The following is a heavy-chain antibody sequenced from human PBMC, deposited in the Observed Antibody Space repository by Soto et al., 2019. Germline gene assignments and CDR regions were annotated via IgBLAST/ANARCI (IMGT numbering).Heavy chain of an antibody. CDR1: GGTFSSYT. V-gene: IGHV1-69*04. J-gene: IGHJ4*02. CDR2: IIPILGIA. D-gene: IGHD2-15*01. CDR3: AREERCSGGSCYYYFDY. Sequence: GASVKVSCKASGGTFSSYTISWVRQAPGQGLEWIGRIIPILGIANYAQKFQGRVTITADKSTSTAYMELSSLRSEDTAVYYCAREERCSGGSCYYYFDYWGQGTLVTVSS.